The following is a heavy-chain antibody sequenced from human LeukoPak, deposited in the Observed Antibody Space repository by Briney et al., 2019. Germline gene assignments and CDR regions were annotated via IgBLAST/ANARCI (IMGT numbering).Heavy chain of an antibody. CDR3: ARDRLIRGYCSGGSCFPGYY. J-gene: IGHJ4*02. Sequence: ASVKVSCKASGYTFTGYYMHWVRQAPGQGLEWMGWINPNSGGTNYAQKFQGRVTMTRDTSISTAYMELSRLRSDDTAVYYCARDRLIRGYCSGGSCFPGYYWGQGTLVTVSS. D-gene: IGHD2-15*01. CDR2: INPNSGGT. V-gene: IGHV1-2*02. CDR1: GYTFTGYY.